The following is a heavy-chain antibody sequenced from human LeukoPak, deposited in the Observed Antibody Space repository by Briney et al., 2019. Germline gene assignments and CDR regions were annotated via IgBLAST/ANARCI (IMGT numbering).Heavy chain of an antibody. CDR3: ARETSQKGAHYMDV. V-gene: IGHV4-61*01. CDR1: GYSISSGYY. J-gene: IGHJ6*03. CDR2: IYYSGST. D-gene: IGHD3-16*01. Sequence: SETLSLTCTVSGYSISSGYYWSWIRQPPGKGLEWIGYIYYSGSTNYNPSLKSRVTISVATSKNQFSLKLSSVTAADTAVYYCARETSQKGAHYMDVWGKGTTVTISS.